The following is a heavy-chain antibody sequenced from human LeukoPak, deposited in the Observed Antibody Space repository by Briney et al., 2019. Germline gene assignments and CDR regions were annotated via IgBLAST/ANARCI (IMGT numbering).Heavy chain of an antibody. Sequence: SETLSLTCAVSGGSINIYYWSWIRQPAGKGREWIGRIFTSGSTNYNASLKSRVTMSVDTSKNQFSLKLRYMTAADTAVYYCARALVTVKDSFDIWGQGTMVTVSS. CDR2: IFTSGST. CDR1: GGSINIYY. V-gene: IGHV4-4*07. J-gene: IGHJ3*02. D-gene: IGHD4-11*01. CDR3: ARALVTVKDSFDI.